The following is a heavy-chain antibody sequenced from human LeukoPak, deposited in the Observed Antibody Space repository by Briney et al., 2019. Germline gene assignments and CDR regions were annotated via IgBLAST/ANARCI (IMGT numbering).Heavy chain of an antibody. D-gene: IGHD2-21*01. J-gene: IGHJ5*02. CDR3: VRVGSAYGDPLEFDL. CDR1: GYSFDKFG. CDR2: ISACRGKT. V-gene: IGHV1-18*01. Sequence: ASVKVSCKASGYSFDKFGISWVRQAPGQGLEWMGWISACRGKTDSAQKLQDRVTMTTDNSTSTAYLELRSLRADDTAVYFCVRVGSAYGDPLEFDLWGQGTLVTVSS.